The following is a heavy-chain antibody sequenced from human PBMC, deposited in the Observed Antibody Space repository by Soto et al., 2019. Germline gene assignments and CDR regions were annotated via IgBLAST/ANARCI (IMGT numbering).Heavy chain of an antibody. CDR1: GFTSSSYS. Sequence: GGCLRLSCAASGFTSSSYSMNWVRQAPGKGLRWLSYISSSSSTIYYADSVKGRFTISRDNAKNSLYLQMNSLRAEDTAVYYCARTGRTGDLDYGGQGTLVTVSS. V-gene: IGHV3-48*01. CDR2: ISSSSSTI. CDR3: ARTGRTGDLDY. J-gene: IGHJ4*02. D-gene: IGHD7-27*01.